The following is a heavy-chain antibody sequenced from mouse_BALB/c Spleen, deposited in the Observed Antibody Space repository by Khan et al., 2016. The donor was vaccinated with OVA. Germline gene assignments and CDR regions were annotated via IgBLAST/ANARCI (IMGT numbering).Heavy chain of an antibody. Sequence: EVAQVESGGGLGQLGGSRKRSFAASVFTFCDDGMAWSRQGPGKGPEWITFISSLAYNFYYADTVTGRFTISRENAKNTLYLEMTSLRADDTGMYDCARGGTGGFAYWGQGTLVTVSA. CDR3: ARGGTGGFAY. CDR1: VFTFCDDG. D-gene: IGHD3-1*01. CDR2: ISSLAYNF. V-gene: IGHV5-15*02. J-gene: IGHJ3*01.